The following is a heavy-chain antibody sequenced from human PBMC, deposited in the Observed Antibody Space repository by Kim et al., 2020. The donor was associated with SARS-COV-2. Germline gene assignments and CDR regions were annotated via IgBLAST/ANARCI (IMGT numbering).Heavy chain of an antibody. CDR2: ISGSGGST. Sequence: GGSLRLSCAASGFTFSSYAMSWVRQAPGKGLEWVSAISGSGGSTYYADSVKGRFTISRDNPKNTLFLQMNSLRAEDTAVYYCAKLLPILEWLFGDLVNYGIDVWGQGTTITVSS. CDR3: AKLLPILEWLFGDLVNYGIDV. D-gene: IGHD3-3*01. CDR1: GFTFSSYA. V-gene: IGHV3-23*01. J-gene: IGHJ6*02.